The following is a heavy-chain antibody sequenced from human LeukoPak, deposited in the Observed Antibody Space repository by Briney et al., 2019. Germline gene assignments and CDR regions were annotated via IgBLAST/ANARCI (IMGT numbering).Heavy chain of an antibody. Sequence: SETLSLTCAVSGGSISSGGYSWSWIRQPPGKGLEWIGYTYHSGSTYYNPSLKSRVTISVDRSKNQFSLKLSSVTAADTAVYYCATLSIMITFGGVSAWFDPWGQGTLVTVSS. CDR1: GGSISSGGYS. V-gene: IGHV4-30-2*01. CDR2: TYHSGST. J-gene: IGHJ5*02. CDR3: ATLSIMITFGGVSAWFDP. D-gene: IGHD3-16*01.